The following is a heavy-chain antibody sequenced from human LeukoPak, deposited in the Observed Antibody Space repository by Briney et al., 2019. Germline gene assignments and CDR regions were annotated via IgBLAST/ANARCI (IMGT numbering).Heavy chain of an antibody. CDR2: ISGSGGST. V-gene: IGHV3-23*01. CDR3: AKDPGYYDSSGYPSWFDP. CDR1: GFSVSNNY. Sequence: GGSLRLSCAASGFSVSNNYMSWVRQAPGKGLEWVSAISGSGGSTYYADSVKGRFTISRDNSKNTLYLQMNSLRAEDTAVYYCAKDPGYYDSSGYPSWFDPWGQGTLVTVSS. J-gene: IGHJ5*02. D-gene: IGHD3-22*01.